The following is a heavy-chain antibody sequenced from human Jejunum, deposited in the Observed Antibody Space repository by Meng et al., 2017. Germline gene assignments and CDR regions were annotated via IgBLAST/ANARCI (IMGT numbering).Heavy chain of an antibody. V-gene: IGHV1-46*01. CDR2: ISPSSDYT. CDR1: GYTFTTYL. Sequence: ASVKVSCKASGYTFTTYLIHWVRQAPGQGLEYMGIISPSSDYTKYAQKFKGRVTMTRDMSTSTVYMELSSLRSDDTAVYYCAITRSLDKSRYYPTDYWGQGTLVTVSS. CDR3: AITRSLDKSRYYPTDY. D-gene: IGHD3-3*01. J-gene: IGHJ4*02.